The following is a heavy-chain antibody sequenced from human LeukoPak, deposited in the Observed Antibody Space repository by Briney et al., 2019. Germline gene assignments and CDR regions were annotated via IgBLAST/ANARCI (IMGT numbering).Heavy chain of an antibody. J-gene: IGHJ4*02. CDR1: GGPFNFYD. Sequence: SVKVSCKASGGPFNFYDISWLRQAPGQRLEWMGGITPMFGSPYYAQKFQGTLTITADESTSTAYMELSSLRSEDTAVYFCARVPGGLEWADFDYWGQGTLVTVSS. V-gene: IGHV1-69*13. CDR3: ARVPGGLEWADFDY. CDR2: ITPMFGSP. D-gene: IGHD3-3*01.